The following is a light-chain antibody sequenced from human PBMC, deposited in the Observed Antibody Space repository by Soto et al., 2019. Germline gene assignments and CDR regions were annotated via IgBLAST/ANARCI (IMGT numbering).Light chain of an antibody. Sequence: IQMTQPPSSLSASVGDRVTITCRASQSISSYLNWYQQKPGKAPKLLIYAASSLQSGVPSRFSSSGSGTDFTLTISSLQPEDFATYYCQHSYSTLWKLGQGTKVDIK. CDR1: QSISSY. CDR3: QHSYSTLWK. V-gene: IGKV1-39*01. J-gene: IGKJ1*01. CDR2: AAS.